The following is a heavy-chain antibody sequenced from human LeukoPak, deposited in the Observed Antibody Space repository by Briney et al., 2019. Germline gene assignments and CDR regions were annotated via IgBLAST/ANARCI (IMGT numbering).Heavy chain of an antibody. CDR3: AKDENWRTLDY. D-gene: IGHD1-1*01. CDR1: GFTFSSYA. CDR2: IRYDGSIT. V-gene: IGHV3-30*02. J-gene: IGHJ4*02. Sequence: GGSLRLSCAASGFTFSSYAMSWVRQAPGKGLEWVTFIRYDGSITYYADSVKGRFTISRDNSKNTLYLQMKSLRAEDTAVYYCAKDENWRTLDYWGQGTLVTVSS.